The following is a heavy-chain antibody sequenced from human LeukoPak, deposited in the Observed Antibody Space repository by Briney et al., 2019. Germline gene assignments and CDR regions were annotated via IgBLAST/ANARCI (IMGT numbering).Heavy chain of an antibody. CDR1: GFTFSNAW. CDR3: TTFHDILTGYLGRDY. D-gene: IGHD3-9*01. Sequence: GGSLRLSCAASGFTFSNAWMSWVRQAPGKGLEWIGRIKSKTDGGTTDYAAPVKGRFTISRDDSKNTLYLQMNSLKTEDTAVYYCTTFHDILTGYLGRDYWGQGTLVTVSS. CDR2: IKSKTDGGTT. J-gene: IGHJ4*02. V-gene: IGHV3-15*01.